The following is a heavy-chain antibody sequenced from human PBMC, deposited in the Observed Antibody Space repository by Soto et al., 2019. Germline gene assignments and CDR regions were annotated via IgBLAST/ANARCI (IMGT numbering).Heavy chain of an antibody. Sequence: PGGSLRLSCAASGFTFSSYAMSWVRQAPGKGLEWVSAISGSGGSTYYADSVKGRFTISRDNSKNTLYLQMNSLRAEDTAVYYCVTGITMIVVVTDYWGQGTLVTVSS. CDR3: VTGITMIVVVTDY. CDR2: ISGSGGST. V-gene: IGHV3-23*01. CDR1: GFTFSSYA. J-gene: IGHJ4*02. D-gene: IGHD3-22*01.